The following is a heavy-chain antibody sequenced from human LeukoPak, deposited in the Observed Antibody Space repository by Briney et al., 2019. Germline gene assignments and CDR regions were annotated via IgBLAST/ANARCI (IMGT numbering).Heavy chain of an antibody. J-gene: IGHJ3*02. V-gene: IGHV1-2*02. CDR2: INPNMGGT. CDR1: GYSFTVYY. Sequence: ASVKGSCKASGYSFTVYYMHWVRQAPGQGLEWSGWINPNMGGTNYAQNFHGRVTMTRDTSISTPHMKLSRLKSDDTALYYCARDMGTGRAFDIWGQGTKVTVSS. D-gene: IGHD1-1*01. CDR3: ARDMGTGRAFDI.